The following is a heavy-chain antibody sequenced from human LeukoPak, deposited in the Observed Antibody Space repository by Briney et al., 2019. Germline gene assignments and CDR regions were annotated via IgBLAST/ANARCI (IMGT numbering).Heavy chain of an antibody. J-gene: IGHJ4*02. CDR1: GFTISNDW. D-gene: IGHD2-21*02. CDR2: IKEDGAAE. CDR3: TTEFEDIVVVTVL. V-gene: IGHV3-7*03. Sequence: GGSLRLSCAASGFTISNDWMSWVRQAPGQGLESVAKIKEDGAAEYYADSVKGRFTISRDNAKNSLYLQMNSLKTEDTAVYYCTTEFEDIVVVTVLWGQGTLVTVSS.